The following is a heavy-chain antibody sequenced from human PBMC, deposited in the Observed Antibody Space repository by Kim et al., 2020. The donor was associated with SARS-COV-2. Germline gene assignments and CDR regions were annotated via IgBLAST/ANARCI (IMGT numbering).Heavy chain of an antibody. V-gene: IGHV4-4*08. CDR1: GVSITSTC. D-gene: IGHD6-19*01. J-gene: IGHJ1*01. CDR2: ICINGYT. Sequence: SETLSLTCTVSGVSITSTCWSWVRQTPGKGLEWIGHICINGYTNYNPSLKSRITISLDTSKSQVSLKLTSLTTADTAVYYCARGSGWFQYWGQGALLAVSS. CDR3: ARGSGWFQY.